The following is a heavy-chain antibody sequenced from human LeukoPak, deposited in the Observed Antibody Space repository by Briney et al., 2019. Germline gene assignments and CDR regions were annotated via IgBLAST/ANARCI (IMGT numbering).Heavy chain of an antibody. CDR2: IGPSDSYT. V-gene: IGHV5-10-1*01. J-gene: IGHJ4*02. CDR1: GYSFTSYW. Sequence: GESLRISRKGSGYSFTSYWISWVRQMPGKGLEWMRRIGPSDSYTNYSPSFQGHVTISADKSISTAYLQWSSLKASDTAMYYCATTTTTSYYYGSGSYLPTDYWGQGTLVTVSS. CDR3: ATTTTTSYYYGSGSYLPTDY. D-gene: IGHD3-10*01.